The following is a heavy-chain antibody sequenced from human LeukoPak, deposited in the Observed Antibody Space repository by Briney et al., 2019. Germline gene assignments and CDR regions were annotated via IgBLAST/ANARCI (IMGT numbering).Heavy chain of an antibody. CDR1: GGSFSGYY. V-gene: IGHV4-34*01. Sequence: TSETLSLTCAVYGGSFSGYYWSWIRQPPGKGLEWIGEIDHSGRTNSNPSLKSRVTISVDMSKSQFSLRLSSVTAADTAVYYCARKSIVTAGRKPYDYWDQGTLVTVSP. J-gene: IGHJ4*02. CDR3: ARKSIVTAGRKPYDY. CDR2: IDHSGRT. D-gene: IGHD6-13*01.